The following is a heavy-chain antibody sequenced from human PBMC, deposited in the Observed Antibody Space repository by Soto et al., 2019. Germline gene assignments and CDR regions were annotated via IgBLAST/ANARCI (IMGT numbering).Heavy chain of an antibody. D-gene: IGHD2-8*01. J-gene: IGHJ3*02. Sequence: QVQLQESGPGLVKPSETLSLTCTVSGGSISSYYWSWIRQPPGKGLEWIGYIYYSGSTNYNPSLRDRASQTGGPAINKFPPKLSVVTAANTAVYFWAGWNSGTNGRFDAFVIGGQGKMVAVS. CDR1: GGSISSYY. CDR2: IYYSGST. V-gene: IGHV4-59*01. CDR3: AGWNSGTNGRFDAFVI.